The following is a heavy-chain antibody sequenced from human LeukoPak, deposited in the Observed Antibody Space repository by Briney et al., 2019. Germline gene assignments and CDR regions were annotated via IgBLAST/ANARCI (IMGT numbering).Heavy chain of an antibody. CDR2: IYNSGST. CDR1: GGSICSYY. CDR3: ARSRDGYNLDY. D-gene: IGHD5-24*01. J-gene: IGHJ4*02. V-gene: IGHV4-59*01. Sequence: PSETLSLTCTVSGGSICSYYWTWIRHPPGKGLEWIGYIYNSGSTNYNPSLKGRVTISVDTSKNQFSLKLSSVTAADTAVYYCARSRDGYNLDYWGQGTLVTVSS.